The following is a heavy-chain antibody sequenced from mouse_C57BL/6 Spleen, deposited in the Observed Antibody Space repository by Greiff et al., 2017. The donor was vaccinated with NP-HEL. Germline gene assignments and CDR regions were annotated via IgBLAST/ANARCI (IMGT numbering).Heavy chain of an antibody. D-gene: IGHD2-1*01. Sequence: EVQGVESGGGLVKPGGSLKLSCAASGFTFSDYGMHWVRQAPEKGLEWVAYISSGSSTIYYADTVKGRFTISRDNAKNTLFLQMTSLRSEDTAMYYCARGLSYVAMDYWGQGTSVTVSS. CDR1: GFTFSDYG. J-gene: IGHJ4*01. CDR2: ISSGSSTI. CDR3: ARGLSYVAMDY. V-gene: IGHV5-17*01.